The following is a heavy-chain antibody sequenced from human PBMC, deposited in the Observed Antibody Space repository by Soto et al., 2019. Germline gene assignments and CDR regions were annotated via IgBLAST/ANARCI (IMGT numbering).Heavy chain of an antibody. CDR1: GDSFTSYA. V-gene: IGHV1-3*01. D-gene: IGHD6-19*01. Sequence: ASVKLSCKACGDSFTSYAMHWVRQAPGQRLEWMGWINAGNGNTKYSQKFQGRVTITRDTSASTAYMELSSLRSEDTAVYYCAREDSSGPRAPLDYWGQGTLVTVSS. J-gene: IGHJ4*02. CDR2: INAGNGNT. CDR3: AREDSSGPRAPLDY.